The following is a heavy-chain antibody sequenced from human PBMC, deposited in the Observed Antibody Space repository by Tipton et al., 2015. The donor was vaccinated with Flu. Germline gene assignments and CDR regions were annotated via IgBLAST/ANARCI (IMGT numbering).Heavy chain of an antibody. CDR1: GDSISSDFY. V-gene: IGHV4-38-2*01. J-gene: IGHJ5*02. CDR3: ARRDYSNYVSDPKSWFDP. CDR2: VSRTGST. D-gene: IGHD4-11*01. Sequence: TLSLTCAVSGDSISSDFYWAWIRQFPGKGLEWIGTVSRTGSTIYHPSLKSRVTISIDTSKNQFSLNMRSVAAADMAVYYCARRDYSNYVSDPKSWFDPWGQGTLVAVSS.